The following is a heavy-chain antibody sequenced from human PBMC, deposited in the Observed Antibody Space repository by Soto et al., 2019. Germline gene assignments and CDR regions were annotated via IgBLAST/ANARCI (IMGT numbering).Heavy chain of an antibody. Sequence: GGSLRLSCAASGFTFNSYGMHWVRQGPGNGLEWVAFISYDSTKTYYADSVKGRFTISRDNSNSALYVQMNSLTGEDTAVYYCARIRSDWSDFHYYSLDVWGQGTTVTVSS. V-gene: IGHV3-30*03. J-gene: IGHJ6*02. CDR2: ISYDSTKT. D-gene: IGHD3-9*01. CDR1: GFTFNSYG. CDR3: ARIRSDWSDFHYYSLDV.